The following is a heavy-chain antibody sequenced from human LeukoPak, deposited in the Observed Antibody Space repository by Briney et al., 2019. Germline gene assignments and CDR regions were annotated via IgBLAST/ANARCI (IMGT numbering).Heavy chain of an antibody. Sequence: PGGSLRLSCAASGFTFSSYGMSWVRQAPGKGLEWVSIISAGGGTTYYADSVRGRFTISRDNSKNTLYLQMNSLRDEDTAVYYCATAHYCSSTNCYLGYWGQGTLVTVSS. V-gene: IGHV3-23*01. D-gene: IGHD2-2*01. CDR2: ISAGGGTT. CDR3: ATAHYCSSTNCYLGY. J-gene: IGHJ4*02. CDR1: GFTFSSYG.